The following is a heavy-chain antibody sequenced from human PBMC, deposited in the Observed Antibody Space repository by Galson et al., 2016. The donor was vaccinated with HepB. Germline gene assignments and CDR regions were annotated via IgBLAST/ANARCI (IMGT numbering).Heavy chain of an antibody. Sequence: SETLSLTCAVSGYSINSGYYWGWIRQPPGKGLEWIGSVYHSGSTYYNPSLKSRVTISVETSKNQFSLKLTSVTAADTAVYYCVRGILTSYYFDYWGQRILVTVSS. J-gene: IGHJ4*02. V-gene: IGHV4-38-2*01. CDR3: VRGILTSYYFDY. CDR2: VYHSGST. CDR1: GYSINSGYY. D-gene: IGHD3-9*01.